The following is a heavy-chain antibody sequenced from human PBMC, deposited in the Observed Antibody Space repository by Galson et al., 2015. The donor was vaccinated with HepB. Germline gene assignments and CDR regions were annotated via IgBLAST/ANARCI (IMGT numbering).Heavy chain of an antibody. Sequence: SVKVSCKASGNTFTSYGISWVRQAPGQGLEWMGWISAYNGNTNYAQKLQGRVTMTTDTSTSTAYMELRSLRSDDTAVYYCARETGWGSYDAFDIWGQGTMVTVSS. V-gene: IGHV1-18*01. CDR1: GNTFTSYG. J-gene: IGHJ3*02. CDR3: ARETGWGSYDAFDI. D-gene: IGHD1-26*01. CDR2: ISAYNGNT.